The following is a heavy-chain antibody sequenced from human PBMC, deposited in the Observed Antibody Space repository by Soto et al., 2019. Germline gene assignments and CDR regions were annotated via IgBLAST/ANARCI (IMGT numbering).Heavy chain of an antibody. CDR1: GFTFSRYA. D-gene: IGHD6-6*01. V-gene: IGHV3-23*01. J-gene: IGHJ6*02. Sequence: GGSLRLSCAASGFTFSRYAMSWVRQAPGKGLEWVSAIGGSGSSSTYYADSVKGRFTISRDNSKSTLYLQMNSLRDEDTAVYYCTKDARIAVRPDFYYGMDVWGQGTTVTVSS. CDR2: IGGSGSSST. CDR3: TKDARIAVRPDFYYGMDV.